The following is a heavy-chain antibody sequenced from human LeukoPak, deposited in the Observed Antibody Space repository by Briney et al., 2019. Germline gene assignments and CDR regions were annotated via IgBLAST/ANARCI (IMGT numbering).Heavy chain of an antibody. Sequence: SETLSLTCTVSGGSVSSSGYYWGWIRQPPGKGLGWIGSIYYSGSTYYNPSLKSRVSISVDTSKNQFSLNLTSVTAADTAVYFCARPGITATCAFDCWGQGTLVTVSS. J-gene: IGHJ4*02. CDR1: GGSVSSSGYY. D-gene: IGHD6-13*01. CDR2: IYYSGST. CDR3: ARPGITATCAFDC. V-gene: IGHV4-39*01.